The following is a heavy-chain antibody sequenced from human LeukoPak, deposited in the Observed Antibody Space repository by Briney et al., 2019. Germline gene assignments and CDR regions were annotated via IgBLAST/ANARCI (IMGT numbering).Heavy chain of an antibody. Sequence: SQTLSLTCAISGDSVSSNSAAWNWLRPSPSSGLEWLGMTYYRSKWYNDYAVSVKSRITINPDTSKNQFYLQLNSVTPEDTAVYYCARSYSGIYLVFDYWGQGTLVTVSS. D-gene: IGHD1-26*01. J-gene: IGHJ4*02. CDR2: TYYRSKWYN. CDR3: ARSYSGIYLVFDY. V-gene: IGHV6-1*01. CDR1: GDSVSSNSAA.